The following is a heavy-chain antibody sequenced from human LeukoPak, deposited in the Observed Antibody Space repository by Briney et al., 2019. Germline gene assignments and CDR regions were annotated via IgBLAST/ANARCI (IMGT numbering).Heavy chain of an antibody. Sequence: ASVKVSFKASGYTFTVHFMHWVRQAPGQGLECMGWINPNSGVTDQSQNFQGRVSMTGDTSISTAYMELSRLRFDDTAVYYCAKDPFDQMLPENWFDPWGQGTLVTVSS. CDR1: GYTFTVHF. CDR2: INPNSGVT. V-gene: IGHV1-2*02. D-gene: IGHD2-2*01. CDR3: AKDPFDQMLPENWFDP. J-gene: IGHJ5*02.